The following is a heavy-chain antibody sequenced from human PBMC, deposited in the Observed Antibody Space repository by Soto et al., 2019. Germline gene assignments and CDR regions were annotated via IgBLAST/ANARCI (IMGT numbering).Heavy chain of an antibody. Sequence: LRLSCAASGFTFSSYAMHWVRQAPGKGLEYVSAISSNGGSTYYADSVKGRFTISRDNSKNTLYLQMNSLRAEDTAVYYCARDRVAARLALYYFDYWGQGTLVTVSS. CDR3: ARDRVAARLALYYFDY. CDR1: GFTFSSYA. J-gene: IGHJ4*02. D-gene: IGHD6-6*01. CDR2: ISSNGGST. V-gene: IGHV3-64*04.